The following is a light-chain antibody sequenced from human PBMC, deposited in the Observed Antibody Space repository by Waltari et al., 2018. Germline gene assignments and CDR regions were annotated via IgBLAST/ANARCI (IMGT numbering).Light chain of an antibody. V-gene: IGKV4-1*01. CDR1: QSVVYSSNNKNF. Sequence: DIVMTQSPDSLAVSLGERATINCKSSQSVVYSSNNKNFLAWYQQKPGQPPKLLIHWASSRESGVPDRFGGSGSGADFTLTISSLQAEDVAVYYCQQYYSFPLTFGRGTKVEIK. CDR3: QQYYSFPLT. CDR2: WAS. J-gene: IGKJ4*01.